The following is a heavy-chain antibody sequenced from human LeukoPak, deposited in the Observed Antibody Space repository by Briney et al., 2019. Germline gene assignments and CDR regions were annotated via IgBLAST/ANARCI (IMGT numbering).Heavy chain of an antibody. CDR2: FDPEDGET. CDR3: ATDLSSGWYLGY. V-gene: IGHV1-24*01. D-gene: IGHD6-19*01. CDR1: GYTLTELS. Sequence: ASVRVSCEVSGYTLTELSMHWVRQAPGKGLEWMGGFDPEDGETIYAQKFQGRVTMTEDTSTDTAYMELSSLRSEDTAVYYCATDLSSGWYLGYWGQGTLVTVSS. J-gene: IGHJ4*02.